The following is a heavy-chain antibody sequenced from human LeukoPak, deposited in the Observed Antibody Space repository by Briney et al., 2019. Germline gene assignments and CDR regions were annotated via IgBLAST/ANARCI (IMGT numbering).Heavy chain of an antibody. D-gene: IGHD3-22*01. CDR2: INPNSGGT. CDR3: ARNPFYYYDSSGYRPFDY. V-gene: IGHV1-2*02. CDR1: GYTFTGYY. Sequence: ASVKVSCKASGYTFTGYYMHWVRQAPGQGLEWMGWINPNSGGTNYAQKFQGRVTMTRDTSISTAYMELSRLRSDDTAVYYCARNPFYYYDSSGYRPFDYWGQGTLITVSS. J-gene: IGHJ4*02.